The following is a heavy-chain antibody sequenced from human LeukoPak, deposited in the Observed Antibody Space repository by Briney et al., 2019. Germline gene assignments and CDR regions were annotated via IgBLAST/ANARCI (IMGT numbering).Heavy chain of an antibody. J-gene: IGHJ4*02. CDR2: ISSSGSTI. D-gene: IGHD3-22*01. CDR3: ARPYYYDSSGSPLPPDY. CDR1: GFTFSSYE. Sequence: GGSLRLSCAASGFTFSSYEMNWVRQAPGKGLEWVSYISSSGSTIYYADSVKGRFTISGDNAKNSLYLQMNSLRAEDTAVYYCARPYYYDSSGSPLPPDYWGQGTLVTVSS. V-gene: IGHV3-48*03.